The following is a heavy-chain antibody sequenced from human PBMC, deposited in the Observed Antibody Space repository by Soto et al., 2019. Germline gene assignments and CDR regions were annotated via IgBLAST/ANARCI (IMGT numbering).Heavy chain of an antibody. Sequence: SETLSLTCAVYGGSFSGYYWSWIRQPPGKGLEWIGEINHSGSTNYNPSLKSRVTISVDTSKNQFSLKLSSVTAADTAVYYCARGRKWLRSFYYYYGMDVWGQGTTVTVSS. CDR2: INHSGST. J-gene: IGHJ6*02. CDR3: ARGRKWLRSFYYYYGMDV. V-gene: IGHV4-34*01. D-gene: IGHD5-12*01. CDR1: GGSFSGYY.